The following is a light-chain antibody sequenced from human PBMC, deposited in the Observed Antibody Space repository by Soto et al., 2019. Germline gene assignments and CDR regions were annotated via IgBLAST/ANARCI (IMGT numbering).Light chain of an antibody. CDR3: QQYYGTPPYT. V-gene: IGKV4-1*01. J-gene: IGKJ2*01. CDR2: WAS. CDR1: QSVFYASNNKYY. Sequence: DIVMTQSPDSLAVSLGERATINCKSSQSVFYASNNKYYLAWYQQKPGQPPKLLIYWASTRESGVPDRFSGSGSGTDFTLTISGLQAEDVAVYYCQQYYGTPPYTFGQGIKLQIK.